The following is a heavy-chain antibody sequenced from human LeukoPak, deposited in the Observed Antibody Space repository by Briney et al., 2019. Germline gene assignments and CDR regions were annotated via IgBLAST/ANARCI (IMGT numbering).Heavy chain of an antibody. CDR1: GFTFRDYG. CDR2: VRFDKSNE. CDR3: AKDTSLVMGYSYGYSSPDY. J-gene: IGHJ4*02. V-gene: IGHV3-30*02. D-gene: IGHD5-18*01. Sequence: GGSLRLSCAASGFTFRDYGMHWVRQAPGTRLEWVAFVRFDKSNEYYAASVKGRFIISRDNSKNTLYLQMNSLRADDTAVYYCAKDTSLVMGYSYGYSSPDYWGQGTLVTVSS.